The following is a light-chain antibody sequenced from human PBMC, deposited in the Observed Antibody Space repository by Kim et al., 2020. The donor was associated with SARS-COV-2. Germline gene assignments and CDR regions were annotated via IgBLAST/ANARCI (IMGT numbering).Light chain of an antibody. CDR3: GTWDSSLSAVI. V-gene: IGLV1-51*01. J-gene: IGLJ2*01. CDR1: SSNIGNNY. CDR2: DNN. Sequence: GQKVPHSCSGSSSNIGNNYVSCYQQLPGTAPKLLIYDNNKRPSGIPDRFSGSKSGTSATLGITGLQTGDEADYYCGTWDSSLSAVIFGGGTQLTVL.